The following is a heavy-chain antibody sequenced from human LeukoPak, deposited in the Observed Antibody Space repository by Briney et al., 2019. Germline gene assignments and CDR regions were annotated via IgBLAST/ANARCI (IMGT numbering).Heavy chain of an antibody. CDR2: IKQDGSKK. CDR3: AKDVPYDSSGYYYGSTVSEYFQH. Sequence: GGSLRLSCAASGFTFSSYWMSWVRQAPGKGLEWVANIKQDGSKKNYVDSVKGRFTISRDNAKNSLYLQMNSLRAEDTAVYYCAKDVPYDSSGYYYGSTVSEYFQHWGQGTLVTVSS. CDR1: GFTFSSYW. D-gene: IGHD3-22*01. V-gene: IGHV3-7*03. J-gene: IGHJ1*01.